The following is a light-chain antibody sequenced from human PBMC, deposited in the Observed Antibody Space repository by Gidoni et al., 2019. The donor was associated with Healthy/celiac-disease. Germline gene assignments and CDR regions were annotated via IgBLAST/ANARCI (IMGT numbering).Light chain of an antibody. Sequence: LTQPRSVSGSPGPSVTISCTGTSSDVGGYNYVSWYQHHPGKAPKLMIYDVSKRPSGVPDRFSGSKSGNTASLTISGLQAEDEADYYCCSYAGSYTFVVFGGGTKLTVL. CDR1: SSDVGGYNY. V-gene: IGLV2-11*01. CDR2: DVS. J-gene: IGLJ2*01. CDR3: CSYAGSYTFVV.